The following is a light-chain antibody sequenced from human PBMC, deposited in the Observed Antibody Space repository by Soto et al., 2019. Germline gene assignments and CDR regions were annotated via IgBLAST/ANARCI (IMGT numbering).Light chain of an antibody. CDR1: SSDVGGYNY. V-gene: IGLV2-14*03. Sequence: QSVLAQPASVSGSPGQSITISCTGTSSDVGGYNYVSWYQHHPGKAPKLILYDVTDRPSGVSYRFSGSKSGNTASLTISGLQAADEADYFCSAFTSSMTNVFGSGTKVPVL. CDR2: DVT. J-gene: IGLJ1*01. CDR3: SAFTSSMTNV.